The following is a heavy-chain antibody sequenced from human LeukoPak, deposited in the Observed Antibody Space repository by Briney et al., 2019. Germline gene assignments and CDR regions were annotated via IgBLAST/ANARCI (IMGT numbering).Heavy chain of an antibody. CDR1: GGSISSSSYY. CDR2: IYYSGST. Sequence: PTETLSLACTISGGSISSSSYYWGWLRRPPGKGLEWTGSIYYSGSTYYNPSLNSRVTISVDTSKNQFSLKLSSVTAADAAVYYCARDNRANQRVRHYYMDVWGKGTTVTVSS. CDR3: ARDNRANQRVRHYYMDV. V-gene: IGHV4-39*07. D-gene: IGHD3-10*01. J-gene: IGHJ6*03.